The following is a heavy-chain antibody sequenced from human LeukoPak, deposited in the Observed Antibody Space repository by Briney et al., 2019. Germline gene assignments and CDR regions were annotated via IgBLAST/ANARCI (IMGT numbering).Heavy chain of an antibody. J-gene: IGHJ6*04. CDR3: ARHDAPIQLAPMKYYYGMDV. Sequence: GESLKISCEGCGYRFTSDCISWVRETREKRLEWMGRIAPFDSYTNYRPFFQGDVTISAHKSISTVYLQWSRVRAAHTAIYYCARHDAPIQLAPMKYYYGMDVWGKGTTVTVSS. CDR1: GYRFTSDC. D-gene: IGHD1-1*01. V-gene: IGHV5-10-1*01. CDR2: IAPFDSYT.